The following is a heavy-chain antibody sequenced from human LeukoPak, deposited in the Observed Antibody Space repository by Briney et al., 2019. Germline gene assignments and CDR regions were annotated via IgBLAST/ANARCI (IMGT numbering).Heavy chain of an antibody. CDR3: ARDSRSPAFDI. J-gene: IGHJ3*02. V-gene: IGHV1-46*01. Sequence: ASVKVSCKASGYTFTSYYMHWVRQAPGQGREWMGIINPSGGSTSYAQKFQGRVTMTRDMSTSTVYLELSSLRSEDTAVYYCARDSRSPAFDIWGPGTMVTVSS. CDR2: INPSGGST. CDR1: GYTFTSYY.